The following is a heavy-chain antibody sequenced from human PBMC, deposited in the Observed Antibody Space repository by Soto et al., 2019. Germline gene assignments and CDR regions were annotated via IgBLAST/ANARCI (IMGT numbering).Heavy chain of an antibody. J-gene: IGHJ4*02. Sequence: SETLSLTCTVSGGSISSYYWSWIRQPPGKGLEWIGYIYYSGSTNYNPSLKSRVTISVDTSKNQFSLKLSSVTAADTAVYYCAGRVCSGGSCYPGSFDYWGQGTLVTVSS. CDR2: IYYSGST. CDR3: AGRVCSGGSCYPGSFDY. CDR1: GGSISSYY. D-gene: IGHD2-15*01. V-gene: IGHV4-59*01.